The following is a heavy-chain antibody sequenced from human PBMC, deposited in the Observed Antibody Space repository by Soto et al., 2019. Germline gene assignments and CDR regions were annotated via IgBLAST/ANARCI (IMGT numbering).Heavy chain of an antibody. D-gene: IGHD3-3*01. CDR3: ARDGDPQSAFWSGPLGGGRFDP. CDR1: GGTFGNSA. J-gene: IGHJ5*02. CDR2: IVPMFGTA. Sequence: QVQLVQSGAEVKKPGSSVNVSCKTSGGTFGNSAVTWVRQAPGQGLEWLGGIVPMFGTANYAQKFQGRVTITADESTVPXSXEXXSLNTDDTAVYYCARDGDPQSAFWSGPLGGGRFDPWGQGTLVTVSS. V-gene: IGHV1-69*12.